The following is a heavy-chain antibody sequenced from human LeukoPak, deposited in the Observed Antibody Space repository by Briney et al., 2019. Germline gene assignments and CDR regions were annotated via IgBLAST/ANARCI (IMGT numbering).Heavy chain of an antibody. CDR2: IYHSGST. Sequence: SETLSLTCTVSGYSISSGYYWGWIRQPPGKGLEWIGSIYHSGSTFYDPSLKSRFTISLDTSKNQFSLKLSSVTAADTAVYYCARGSQYYYDSSGFYAVRNIWFDPWGQGTLVTVSS. CDR1: GYSISSGYY. V-gene: IGHV4-38-2*02. D-gene: IGHD3-22*01. J-gene: IGHJ5*02. CDR3: ARGSQYYYDSSGFYAVRNIWFDP.